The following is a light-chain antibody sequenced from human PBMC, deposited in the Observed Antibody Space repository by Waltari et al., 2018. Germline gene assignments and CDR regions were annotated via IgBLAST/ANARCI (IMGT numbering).Light chain of an antibody. CDR3: QMYVRLPVT. CDR2: DAS. J-gene: IGKJ1*01. V-gene: IGKV3-20*01. Sequence: EIVLTQSPGTLALSPGERATLSSRASQSVGRALAWYQQKPGQAPRLLIYDASSRATGISDKFSGSGSGTDFSLTISRVEPEDFAVYFCQMYVRLPVTFGQGTKVEVK. CDR1: QSVGRA.